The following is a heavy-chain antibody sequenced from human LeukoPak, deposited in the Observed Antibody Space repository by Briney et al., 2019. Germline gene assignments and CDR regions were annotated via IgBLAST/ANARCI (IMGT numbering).Heavy chain of an antibody. V-gene: IGHV1-8*01. CDR2: MIPNSGNT. J-gene: IGHJ6*02. CDR3: ARGCYYGSGSYSCGMDV. D-gene: IGHD3-10*01. CDR1: GYTFTSYD. Sequence: ASVKVSCKASGYTFTSYDINWVRQATGQGLEWMGWMIPNSGNTGYAQKFQGRVTMTRNTSISTAYMELSSLRSEDTAVYYCARGCYYGSGSYSCGMDVWGQGTTVTVSS.